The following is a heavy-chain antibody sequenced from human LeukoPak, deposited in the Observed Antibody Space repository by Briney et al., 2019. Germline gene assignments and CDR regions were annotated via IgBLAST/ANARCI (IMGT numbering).Heavy chain of an antibody. CDR1: GYTFTSYD. Sequence: GASVKVSCKASGYTFTSYDINWVRQATGQGLEWMGWMNPNSGNTGYAQKLQGRVTLTTDTSTSTAYMELRSLRSDDTAVYYCARAGYYGSGSYYVRLEYWGQGTLVTVSS. J-gene: IGHJ4*02. V-gene: IGHV1-8*01. CDR3: ARAGYYGSGSYYVRLEY. D-gene: IGHD3-10*01. CDR2: MNPNSGNT.